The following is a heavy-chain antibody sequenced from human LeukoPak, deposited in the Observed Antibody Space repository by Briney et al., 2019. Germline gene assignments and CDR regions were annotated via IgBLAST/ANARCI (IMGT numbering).Heavy chain of an antibody. Sequence: ASVKVSCKASGGTFSSYAISWVRQAPGQGLEWMGIINPSGGSTSYAQKFQGRVTMTRDTSTSTVYMELSSLRSEDTAVYYCARHRYCSGTWGQGTQVTVSS. CDR1: GGTFSSYA. D-gene: IGHD2-15*01. J-gene: IGHJ5*02. CDR2: INPSGGST. V-gene: IGHV1-46*01. CDR3: ARHRYCSGT.